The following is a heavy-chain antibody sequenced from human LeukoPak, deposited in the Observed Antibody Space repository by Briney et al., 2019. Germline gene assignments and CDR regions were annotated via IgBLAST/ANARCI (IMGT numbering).Heavy chain of an antibody. D-gene: IGHD5-12*01. V-gene: IGHV3-30*04. CDR3: ARAAYERGYFDY. J-gene: IGHJ4*02. CDR1: GFTFSSYA. CDR2: ISYDGSNK. Sequence: PGRSLRLSCAASGFTFSSYAMHWVRQAPGKGLEWVAAISYDGSNKYYADSVKGRFTISRDNSTNTLYLQMNSLRPEDTVVYYCARAAYERGYFDYWGQGTLVTVSS.